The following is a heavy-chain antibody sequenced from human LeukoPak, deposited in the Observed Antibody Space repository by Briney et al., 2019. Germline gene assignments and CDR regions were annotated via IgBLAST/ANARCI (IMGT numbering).Heavy chain of an antibody. V-gene: IGHV1-18*01. CDR3: ARGLVYYDILTGYQDY. J-gene: IGHJ4*02. CDR1: GYTFTSYG. Sequence: ASVKVSCKASGYTFTSYGISWVRQAPGQGLEWRGWISAYNGNTNYAQKLQGRVTMTTDTSTSTAYMELRSLRSDDTAVYYCARGLVYYDILTGYQDYWGQGTLVTVSS. D-gene: IGHD3-9*01. CDR2: ISAYNGNT.